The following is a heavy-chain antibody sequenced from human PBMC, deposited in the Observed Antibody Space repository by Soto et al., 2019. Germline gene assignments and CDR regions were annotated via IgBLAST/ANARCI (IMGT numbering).Heavy chain of an antibody. V-gene: IGHV4-30-2*06. CDR1: GGSITSGGYS. J-gene: IGHJ6*02. Sequence: SETLSVTCTVSGGSITSGGYSWTWIRQSPGKGLEWIGYTYQSGSAYYNPSLKSRVTISVDRSKNQFSLNLTSVTAADTAVYYCARDYYGMDVWGQGTTVTVSS. CDR3: ARDYYGMDV. CDR2: TYQSGSA.